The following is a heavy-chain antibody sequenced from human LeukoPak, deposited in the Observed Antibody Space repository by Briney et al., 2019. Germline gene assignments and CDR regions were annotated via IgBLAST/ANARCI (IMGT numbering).Heavy chain of an antibody. Sequence: GGSLRLSCAASGFTFSTYWMTWVRQAPGKGLEWVANIKQDGSEKNYVDSVKGRFTISRDNAKNSLDLQMNSLRAEDTAVYYCAKESAGAIDYWGQGTLVTVSS. V-gene: IGHV3-7*03. J-gene: IGHJ4*02. CDR1: GFTFSTYW. CDR3: AKESAGAIDY. D-gene: IGHD2-8*02. CDR2: IKQDGSEK.